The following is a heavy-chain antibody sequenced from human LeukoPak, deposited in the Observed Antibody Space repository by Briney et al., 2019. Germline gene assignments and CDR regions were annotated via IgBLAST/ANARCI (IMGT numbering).Heavy chain of an antibody. CDR1: GYTFTGYY. V-gene: IGHV1-2*02. CDR2: INPNSGGT. Sequence: ASVTVSCKASGYTFTGYYMHWVRQAPGQGLEWMGWINPNSGGTNYAQKFRGRVTMTRDTSISTAYMELSRLRSDDTAVYYCARDEGAPRSLYYFDYWGQGTLVTVSS. J-gene: IGHJ4*02. D-gene: IGHD1-26*01. CDR3: ARDEGAPRSLYYFDY.